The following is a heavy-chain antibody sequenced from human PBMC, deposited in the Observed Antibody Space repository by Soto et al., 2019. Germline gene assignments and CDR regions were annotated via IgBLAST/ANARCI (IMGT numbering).Heavy chain of an antibody. Sequence: GGSLRLSCAAAGFPVSSNYMSWVRQAPGKGLEWVSVSGSGGSTYYADSVKGRFTISRDNSKNTLYLQMNSLRAEDTAVYYCAKGPGLLWFGELQDAEHFQHWGQGTLVTVSS. CDR1: GFPVSSNY. D-gene: IGHD3-10*01. CDR3: AKGPGLLWFGELQDAEHFQH. CDR2: SGSGGST. V-gene: IGHV3-53*01. J-gene: IGHJ1*01.